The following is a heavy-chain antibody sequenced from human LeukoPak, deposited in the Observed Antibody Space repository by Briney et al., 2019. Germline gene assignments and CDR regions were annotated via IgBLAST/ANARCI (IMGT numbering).Heavy chain of an antibody. Sequence: SGGSLRLSCAASGFTFSSYGMHWVRQAPGKGLEWVAVIWYDGSNKYYADSVKGRFTISRDNSKNTLYLQMNSLRAEDTAVYYCVKGRITMVRGVFDYWGQGTLVTVSS. D-gene: IGHD3-10*01. CDR3: VKGRITMVRGVFDY. J-gene: IGHJ4*02. CDR2: IWYDGSNK. V-gene: IGHV3-33*06. CDR1: GFTFSSYG.